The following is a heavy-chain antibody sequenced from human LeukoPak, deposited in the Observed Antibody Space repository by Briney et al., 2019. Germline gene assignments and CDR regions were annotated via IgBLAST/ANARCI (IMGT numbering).Heavy chain of an antibody. V-gene: IGHV4-38-2*02. D-gene: IGHD2-8*01. J-gene: IGHJ4*02. CDR2: IYHSGST. Sequence: AETLSLTCTVSGYSISSGYYWGWIRQPPGKGLEWIGSIYHSGSTYYNPSLKSRVTITVDTSKNQFSLKLSSVTAADTAVYYCARDLDDIVLMVFDYWGQGTLVTVSS. CDR1: GYSISSGYY. CDR3: ARDLDDIVLMVFDY.